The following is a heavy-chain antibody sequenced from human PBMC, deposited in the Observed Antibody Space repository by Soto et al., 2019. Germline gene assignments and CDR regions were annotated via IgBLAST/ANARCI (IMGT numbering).Heavy chain of an antibody. V-gene: IGHV3-48*02. J-gene: IGHJ6*01. CDR2: MSRNLYHI. Sequence: GGSLRLSCAASGFTFSTYSMNWVRQAPGKGLEWVSYMSRNLYHIYYADSVKGRFTISRDNAKNSLYLQMNSLRDEDTAVYYCTRDWGIAYGMDVWGQGTSVTVSS. CDR3: TRDWGIAYGMDV. D-gene: IGHD6-13*01. CDR1: GFTFSTYS.